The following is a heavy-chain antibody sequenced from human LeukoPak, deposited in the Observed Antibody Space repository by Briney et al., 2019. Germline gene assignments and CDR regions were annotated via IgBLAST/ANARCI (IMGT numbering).Heavy chain of an antibody. Sequence: GGSLRLSCAASGFTFSSYTMNWVRQAPGRGLEYVSSISSSSSHIYYADSVKGRFTISRDNTKSSLYLQMNSLRAEDMAVYYCARGYCGGDCYGDWGQGTLVTVSS. CDR2: ISSSSSHI. V-gene: IGHV3-21*01. CDR3: ARGYCGGDCYGD. D-gene: IGHD2-21*02. J-gene: IGHJ1*01. CDR1: GFTFSSYT.